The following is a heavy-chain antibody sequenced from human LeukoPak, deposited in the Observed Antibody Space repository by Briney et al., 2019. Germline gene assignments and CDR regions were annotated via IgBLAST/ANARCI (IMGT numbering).Heavy chain of an antibody. Sequence: SETLSLTCTVSGGSINNSYYWGWIRQPPGKGLEWIGSIYYSGSTYYNPSLKSRVTISVDTSKNQFSLKLSSVTAADTAVYYCASVGDIVATITLYYYFDYWGQGTLVTVSS. D-gene: IGHD5-12*01. CDR3: ASVGDIVATITLYYYFDY. CDR2: IYYSGST. J-gene: IGHJ4*02. V-gene: IGHV4-39*01. CDR1: GGSINNSYY.